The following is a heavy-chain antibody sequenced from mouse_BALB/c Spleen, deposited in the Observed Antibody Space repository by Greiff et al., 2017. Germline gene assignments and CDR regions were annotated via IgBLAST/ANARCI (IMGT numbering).Heavy chain of an antibody. CDR1: GYTFTSYY. V-gene: IGHV1S81*02. CDR3: TRLWTGGY. J-gene: IGHJ2*01. D-gene: IGHD1-1*02. Sequence: VQLQQPGAELVKPGASVKLSCKASGYTFTSYYMYWVKQRPGQGLEWIGGINPSNGGTNFNEKFKSKATLTVDKSSSTAYMQLSSLTSEDSAVYYCTRLWTGGYWGQGTTLTVSS. CDR2: INPSNGGT.